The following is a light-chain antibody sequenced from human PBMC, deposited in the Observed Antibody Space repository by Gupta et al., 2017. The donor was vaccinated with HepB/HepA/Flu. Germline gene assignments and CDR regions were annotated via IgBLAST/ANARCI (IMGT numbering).Light chain of an antibody. V-gene: IGKV3-11*01. Sequence: EILLTQPPATLSLSPGERATLSCWASQTVSSYLAWYQQKPGQAPRLLIYDASNRATGIPARFSGSGCGTDFTITISSREPEDFAVYYCQQRSNWPRLTFGQGTRLEIK. CDR2: DAS. J-gene: IGKJ5*01. CDR3: QQRSNWPRLT. CDR1: QTVSSY.